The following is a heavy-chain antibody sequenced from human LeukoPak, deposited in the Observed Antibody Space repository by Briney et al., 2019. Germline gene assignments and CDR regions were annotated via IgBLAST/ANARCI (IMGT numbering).Heavy chain of an antibody. CDR1: GGSISYYY. D-gene: IGHD6-13*01. J-gene: IGHJ6*02. CDR3: VRHAATRHNYGMDV. CDR2: IYHSGST. Sequence: SETLSLTCTVSGGSISYYYWSWIRQPPGKGLEWIGHIYHSGSTNYNPSFKSRATISVDTSKNHFSLYLSSVTAADTAVYYCVRHAATRHNYGMDVWGQGTTVTVSS. V-gene: IGHV4-59*08.